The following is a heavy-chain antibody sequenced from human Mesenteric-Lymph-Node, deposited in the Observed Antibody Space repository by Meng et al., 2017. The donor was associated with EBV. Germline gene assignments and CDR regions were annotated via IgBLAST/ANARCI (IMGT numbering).Heavy chain of an antibody. D-gene: IGHD6-19*01. V-gene: IGHV3-11*01. CDR3: ARDHTSGWFDP. CDR2: ISSSGSTK. Sequence: QVQVVDPGGGLVEAGGSLRLSCAASGFTFSDYYMSWIRQAPGKGLEWVSYISSSGSTKYYADSVKGRFTISRDNVKKSLFLQMNSLRAEDTAVYYCARDHTSGWFDPWGQGTLVTVSS. J-gene: IGHJ5*02. CDR1: GFTFSDYY.